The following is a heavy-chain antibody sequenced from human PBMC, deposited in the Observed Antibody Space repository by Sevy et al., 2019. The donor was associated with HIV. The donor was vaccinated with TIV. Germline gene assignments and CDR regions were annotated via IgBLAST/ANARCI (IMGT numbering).Heavy chain of an antibody. V-gene: IGHV3-23*01. CDR1: GFTFSISA. CDR2: ISGSGNGA. CDR3: AKGGRSYGDSYFDH. Sequence: GGSLRLSCAASGFTFSISAMTWVHQAPGKGLEWVSVISGSGNGAYYAHSVKGRFTISRDNSKNTLSLQMNSLRAEDTAVYYCAKGGRSYGDSYFDHWGQGTLVTVSS. J-gene: IGHJ4*02. D-gene: IGHD5-18*01.